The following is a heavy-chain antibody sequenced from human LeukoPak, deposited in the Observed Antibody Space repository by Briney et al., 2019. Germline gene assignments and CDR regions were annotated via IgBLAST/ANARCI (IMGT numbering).Heavy chain of an antibody. J-gene: IGHJ4*02. Sequence: GGALRLSCSASGFTFSSHDMHWVRQAPGKGLEWVARIIYDGSNKYYADSVKGRITISRDNSKNTLYLQMNSLRAEDTAVYYCAKGSYYFDYWGQGTLVTVSS. CDR2: IIYDGSNK. CDR1: GFTFSSHD. CDR3: AKGSYYFDY. V-gene: IGHV3-30*02.